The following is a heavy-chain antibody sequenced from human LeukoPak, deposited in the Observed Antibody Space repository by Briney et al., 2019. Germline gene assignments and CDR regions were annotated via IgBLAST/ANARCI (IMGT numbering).Heavy chain of an antibody. J-gene: IGHJ5*02. CDR3: ARGVYNYGGHNWFDP. CDR2: ISYSGST. V-gene: IGHV4-59*01. D-gene: IGHD5-18*01. Sequence: PSETLSLTCTVSGGSISSYYWSWIRQPPGKGLEWIGYISYSGSTNYNPSLKSRVTISVDTSKNQFSLKLSSVTAADTAVYYCARGVYNYGGHNWFDPWGRGTLVTVSS. CDR1: GGSISSYY.